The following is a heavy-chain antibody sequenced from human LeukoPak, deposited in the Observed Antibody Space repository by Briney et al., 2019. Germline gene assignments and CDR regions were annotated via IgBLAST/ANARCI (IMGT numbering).Heavy chain of an antibody. CDR1: GFTFSSYS. Sequence: PGGSLRLSCAASGFTFSSYSMNWVRQAPGKGLEWVSYISSSSSTIYYADSVKGRFTISRDNAKNPLYLQMNSLRAEDTAVYYCARDVGGGYAEFDYWGQGTLVTVSS. J-gene: IGHJ4*02. V-gene: IGHV3-48*01. D-gene: IGHD5-12*01. CDR3: ARDVGGGYAEFDY. CDR2: ISSSSSTI.